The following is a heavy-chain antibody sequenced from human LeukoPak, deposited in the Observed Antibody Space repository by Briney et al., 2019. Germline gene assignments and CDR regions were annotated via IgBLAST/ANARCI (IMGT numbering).Heavy chain of an antibody. V-gene: IGHV1-69-2*01. CDR2: VDPEDGET. Sequence: GATVKISCKVSGYTFTDYYMHWVQQAPGKGLEWMGLVDPEDGETIYAEKFQGRVTISVDMSKNQFSLKLNSVAAADTAVYYCARSSSGRTPPGYWGQGTLVTVSS. CDR3: ARSSSGRTPPGY. D-gene: IGHD3-22*01. J-gene: IGHJ4*02. CDR1: GYTFTDYY.